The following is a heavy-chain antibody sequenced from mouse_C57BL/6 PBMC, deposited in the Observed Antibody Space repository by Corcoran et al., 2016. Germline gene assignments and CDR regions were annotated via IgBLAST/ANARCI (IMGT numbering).Heavy chain of an antibody. CDR3: ARRDYDYGWFAY. Sequence: EVQLQQSGPELVKPGASVKISCKASGYTFTDYYMNWVKQSHGKSLEWIGDINPNNGGTSYNQKFKGKATLTVDKSSSTAYMELRSLTSEDSAVYYCARRDYDYGWFAYWGQGTLVTVSA. D-gene: IGHD2-4*01. CDR2: INPNNGGT. V-gene: IGHV1-26*01. J-gene: IGHJ3*01. CDR1: GYTFTDYY.